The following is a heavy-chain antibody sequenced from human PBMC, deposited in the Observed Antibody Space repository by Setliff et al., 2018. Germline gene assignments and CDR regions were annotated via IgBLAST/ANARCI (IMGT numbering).Heavy chain of an antibody. CDR1: GYSFSDYD. D-gene: IGHD5-12*01. CDR2: MNAHSGNS. V-gene: IGHV1-8*01. J-gene: IGHJ5*02. CDR3: ARGKWFRLDESAWSNWFDP. Sequence: ASVKVSCKASGYSFSDYDINWVRQAPGQGLEWMGWMNAHSGNSGCAQKFQGRVTMTRDTSISTAYMELNSLQYEDTAVYYCARGKWFRLDESAWSNWFDPWGQGTLVTVSS.